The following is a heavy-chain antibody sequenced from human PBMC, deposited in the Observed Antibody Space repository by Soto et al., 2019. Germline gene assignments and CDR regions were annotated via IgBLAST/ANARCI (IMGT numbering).Heavy chain of an antibody. CDR2: INPSGGST. CDR1: GYTFTSYY. D-gene: IGHD3-16*02. J-gene: IGHJ4*02. V-gene: IGHV1-46*01. Sequence: QVQLVQSGAEVKKPGASVKVSCKASGYTFTSYYMHWVRQAPGQGLEWMGIINPSGGSTSYAQKFRGRVTMTRDTSTSTVYMELSSLRSEDTAVYYCARTRDYDYVWGSYRYEKSLFDYWGQGTLVTVSS. CDR3: ARTRDYDYVWGSYRYEKSLFDY.